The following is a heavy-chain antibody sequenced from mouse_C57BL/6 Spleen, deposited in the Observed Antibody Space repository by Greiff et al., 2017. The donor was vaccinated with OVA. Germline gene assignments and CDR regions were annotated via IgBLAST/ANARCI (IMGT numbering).Heavy chain of an antibody. CDR1: GYTFTDYY. Sequence: EVQLQQSGPELVKPGASVKISCKASGYTFTDYYMNWVKQSHGKSLAWIGDINPNNGGTSYNQKLTGKATLTVDKSSSTAYMELRSLTSEDSAVYYCARPYEYGFAYWGQGTLVTVSA. V-gene: IGHV1-26*01. J-gene: IGHJ3*01. CDR2: INPNNGGT. D-gene: IGHD1-1*01. CDR3: ARPYEYGFAY.